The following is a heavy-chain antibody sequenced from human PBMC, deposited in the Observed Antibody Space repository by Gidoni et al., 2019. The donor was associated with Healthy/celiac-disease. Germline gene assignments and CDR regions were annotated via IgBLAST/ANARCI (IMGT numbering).Heavy chain of an antibody. CDR1: RFTFSSYS. CDR3: ARDEVGTGTGFDY. Sequence: EVPLVASGGGLVQPGGSLRLSCAAPRFTFSSYSLNWVRQAHGKGLEWVSYISSSSSTIYYADSVKGRFTISRDNAKNSLYLQMNSLRDEDTAVYYCARDEVGTGTGFDYWGQGTLVTVSS. J-gene: IGHJ4*02. CDR2: ISSSSSTI. D-gene: IGHD1-7*01. V-gene: IGHV3-48*02.